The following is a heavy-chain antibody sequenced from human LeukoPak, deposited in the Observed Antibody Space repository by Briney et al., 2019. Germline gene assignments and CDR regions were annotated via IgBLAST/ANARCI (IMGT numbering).Heavy chain of an antibody. J-gene: IGHJ4*02. CDR3: ARGEDSSTRWGQFDY. CDR2: ISSSSSYI. CDR1: GFTFSSYS. D-gene: IGHD2-2*01. Sequence: GGSLRLSCAASGFTFSSYSMNWVRQAPGKGLEWVSSISSSSSYIYYADSVKGRFTISRDNAKNSLYLQMNSLRAEDTAVYYCARGEDSSTRWGQFDYWGQGTLVTVSS. V-gene: IGHV3-21*01.